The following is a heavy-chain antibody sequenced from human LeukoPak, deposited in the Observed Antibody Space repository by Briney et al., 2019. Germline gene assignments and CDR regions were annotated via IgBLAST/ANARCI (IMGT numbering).Heavy chain of an antibody. J-gene: IGHJ4*02. D-gene: IGHD6-19*01. CDR3: ARDRDSSGWYEGFDY. CDR1: GFTFSDYW. V-gene: IGHV3-7*01. CDR2: IKYDGDEE. Sequence: GGSLRLSCAASGFTFSDYWMSWMRQAPGKGLEWVANIKYDGDEEYYVDSVKGRFTISRDNAKNSLYLQLNSLRVEDTAVYYCARDRDSSGWYEGFDYWGQGTLVTVSS.